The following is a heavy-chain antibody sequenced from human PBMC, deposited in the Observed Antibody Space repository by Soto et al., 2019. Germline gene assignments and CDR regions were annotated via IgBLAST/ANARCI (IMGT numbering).Heavy chain of an antibody. V-gene: IGHV5-51*01. CDR1: GYTFTIYW. D-gene: IGHD4-17*01. CDR2: IYSSDSDT. CDR3: ARPANTVADHFDL. J-gene: IGHJ4*02. Sequence: GESLKISCQVSGYTFTIYWIGWVRQMPGKGLEWMGIIYSSDSDTRYSPSFQGQVTISADQSINTAYLQRDSLKASDTAIYYCARPANTVADHFDLWGQGTPVTVSS.